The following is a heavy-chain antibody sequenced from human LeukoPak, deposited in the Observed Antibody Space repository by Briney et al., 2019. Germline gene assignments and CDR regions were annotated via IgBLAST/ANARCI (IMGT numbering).Heavy chain of an antibody. J-gene: IGHJ3*02. D-gene: IGHD6-13*01. CDR3: ARDSSSWYSVDDAFDI. CDR1: GFTFSSYG. Sequence: PGGSLRLSCAASGFTFSSYGMHWVRQAPGKGLEWVAVIWYDGSNKYYADSVKGRFTISRDNSKNTLYLQMNSLRAEDTAVYYCARDSSSWYSVDDAFDIWGQGTMVTVSS. V-gene: IGHV3-33*01. CDR2: IWYDGSNK.